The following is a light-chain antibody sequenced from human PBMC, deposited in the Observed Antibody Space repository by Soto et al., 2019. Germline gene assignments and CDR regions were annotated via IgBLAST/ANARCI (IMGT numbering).Light chain of an antibody. V-gene: IGKV3-20*01. J-gene: IGKJ1*01. Sequence: VMTQSAATLSVSPGERATLSCRASQSVSSSYLAWYQQKPGQAHRLLIYGASSRATGIPDRFSGSGSGTALTITITRLEPEDFDMYYCQQYGGSFWTFGQGTKVDIK. CDR2: GAS. CDR1: QSVSSSY. CDR3: QQYGGSFWT.